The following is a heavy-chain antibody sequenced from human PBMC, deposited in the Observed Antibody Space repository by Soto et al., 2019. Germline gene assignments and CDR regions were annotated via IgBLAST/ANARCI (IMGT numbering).Heavy chain of an antibody. CDR2: ISSNGGST. D-gene: IGHD2-2*03. Sequence: EVQLVESGGGLVQPGGSLRLSCAASGFTFSSYAMHWVRQAPGKGLEYVSGISSNGGSTYYANSVKGRFTISRDNSKNTLYLQMGSLRAEDRAVYYCARDGSGLVVGAFDIWGQGTMVTVSS. CDR3: ARDGSGLVVGAFDI. CDR1: GFTFSSYA. V-gene: IGHV3-64*01. J-gene: IGHJ3*02.